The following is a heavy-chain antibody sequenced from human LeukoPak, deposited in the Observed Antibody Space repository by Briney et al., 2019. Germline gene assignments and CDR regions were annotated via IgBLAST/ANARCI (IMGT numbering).Heavy chain of an antibody. Sequence: ASVKVSCKASGYTFTSYYMHWVRQAPGQGLEWMEIINPSGGSTSYAQKFQGRVAMTRDTSTSTVYMELSSLRSEDTAVYYCARDRGSSWYSRSQAFDIWGQGTMVTVSS. CDR1: GYTFTSYY. D-gene: IGHD6-13*01. CDR2: INPSGGST. J-gene: IGHJ3*02. CDR3: ARDRGSSWYSRSQAFDI. V-gene: IGHV1-46*01.